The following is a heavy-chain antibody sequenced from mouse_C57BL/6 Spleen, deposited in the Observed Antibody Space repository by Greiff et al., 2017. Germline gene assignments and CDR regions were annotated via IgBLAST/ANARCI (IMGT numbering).Heavy chain of an antibody. V-gene: IGHV1-42*01. CDR3: ARYDYDRAMDY. Sequence: EVQLQQSGPELVKPGASVKISCKASGYSFTGYYMNWVKQSPEKSLEWIGEINPSTGGTTYNQKFKAKATVTVDKSSSTAYMQLKSLTSEDSAVYYCARYDYDRAMDYWGQGTSVTVSS. CDR1: GYSFTGYY. CDR2: INPSTGGT. D-gene: IGHD2-4*01. J-gene: IGHJ4*01.